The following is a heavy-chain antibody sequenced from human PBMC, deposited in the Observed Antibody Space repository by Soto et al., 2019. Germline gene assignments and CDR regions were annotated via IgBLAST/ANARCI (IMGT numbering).Heavy chain of an antibody. V-gene: IGHV1-3*01. CDR1: GYIFMNYA. J-gene: IGHJ5*02. D-gene: IGHD2-2*01. CDR3: ARVPRYSYDIVAVPAVMFDDWFDP. CDR2: INAGNGDT. Sequence: QVQLVQSGAEVKRPGASVKVSCKASGYIFMNYAVHWVRQAPGHSLEWVGWINAGNGDTKYSQRIQGRVTITRDTSASTAYMELSSLISEDTAVYYCARVPRYSYDIVAVPAVMFDDWFDPWGQGTLVTVSS.